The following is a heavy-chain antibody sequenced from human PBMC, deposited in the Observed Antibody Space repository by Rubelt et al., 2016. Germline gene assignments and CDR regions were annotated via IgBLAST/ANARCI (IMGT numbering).Heavy chain of an antibody. CDR3: ARAGDPQQWLDNYFDY. CDR1: GDSISSSSYL. V-gene: IGHV4-39*01. D-gene: IGHD6-19*01. J-gene: IGHJ4*02. Sequence: QLQLQESGPGLVKPSETLSLTCAVSGDSISSSSYLWGWVRQPPGKGLEYVATIYHTGSTYSKPSLRSRVTISGDTSKNQFSRSLSVVTAADTAVYYWARAGDPQQWLDNYFDYWGQGTLVTVSS. CDR2: IYHTGST.